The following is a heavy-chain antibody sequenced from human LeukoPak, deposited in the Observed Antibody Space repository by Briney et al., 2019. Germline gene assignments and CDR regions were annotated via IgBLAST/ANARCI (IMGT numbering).Heavy chain of an antibody. CDR1: AYTFTSYY. Sequence: GASVKVSCKASAYTFTSYYMHWVRQAPGQGLEWMGIINPSGGSTSYAQKFQGRVTMTRDMSTSTVYMELSSLRSEDTAVYYCARARAYCGGDCYSPTFDYWGQGTLVTVSS. V-gene: IGHV1-46*01. D-gene: IGHD2-21*02. CDR2: INPSGGST. J-gene: IGHJ4*02. CDR3: ARARAYCGGDCYSPTFDY.